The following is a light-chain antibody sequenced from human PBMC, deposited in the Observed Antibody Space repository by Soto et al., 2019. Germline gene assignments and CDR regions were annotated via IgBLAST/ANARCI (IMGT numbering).Light chain of an antibody. V-gene: IGKV3-20*01. CDR3: QKYAVSPIT. CDR1: QSVNSD. CDR2: DAS. J-gene: IGKJ5*01. Sequence: EVVLPQSPGTLSLSPGERAPLSGRASQSVNSDLAWYHQKPGQAPRLLISDASNGATGIPDRFSGTGSGTDFTLTISRLEPGDFAVYYCQKYAVSPITFGKGTRLEIK.